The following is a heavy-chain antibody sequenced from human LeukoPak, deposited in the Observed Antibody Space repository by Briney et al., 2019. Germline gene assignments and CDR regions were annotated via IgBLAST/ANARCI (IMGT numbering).Heavy chain of an antibody. J-gene: IGHJ3*01. CDR1: GFTFSSYA. CDR3: VRGTRAFDV. V-gene: IGHV3-23*01. CDR2: ISGSGGST. Sequence: GGSLRLSCAASGFTFSSYAMSWVRQAPGKGLEWVSAISGSGGSTYYADSVKGRFTISRDNAQKSLYLQINSLRGDDTALYYCVRGTRAFDVWGQGTIVTVSS.